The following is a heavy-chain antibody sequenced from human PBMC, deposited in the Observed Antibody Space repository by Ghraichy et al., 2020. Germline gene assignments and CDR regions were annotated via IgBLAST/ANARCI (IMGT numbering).Heavy chain of an antibody. Sequence: SLRLSCAASGFTFSSYSMNWVRQAPGKGLEWVSSISSSSSYIYYADSVKGRFTISRDNAKNSLYLQMNSLRAEDTAVYYCARTPAHTMVRGVMKHYFDYWGQGTLVTVSS. CDR2: ISSSSSYI. V-gene: IGHV3-21*01. D-gene: IGHD3-10*01. J-gene: IGHJ4*02. CDR3: ARTPAHTMVRGVMKHYFDY. CDR1: GFTFSSYS.